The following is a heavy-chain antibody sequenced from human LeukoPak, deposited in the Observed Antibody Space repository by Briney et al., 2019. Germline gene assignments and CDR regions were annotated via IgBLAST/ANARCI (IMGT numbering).Heavy chain of an antibody. V-gene: IGHV4-34*01. CDR3: ARTLDGDGNDY. Sequence: PSETLSLTCAVYGGSFSGYYWSWIRQPPGKGLEWIGEINHSGSTNYNPSLKSRVTISVDTSKNQFSLKLSSVTAADTAVYYCARTLDGDGNDYWGQGTLVTVSS. CDR1: GGSFSGYY. J-gene: IGHJ4*02. D-gene: IGHD4-17*01. CDR2: INHSGST.